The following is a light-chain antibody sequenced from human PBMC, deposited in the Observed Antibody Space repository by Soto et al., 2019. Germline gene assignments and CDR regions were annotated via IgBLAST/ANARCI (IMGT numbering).Light chain of an antibody. V-gene: IGLV2-14*01. CDR1: SSDVGGYNY. CDR2: EVS. J-gene: IGLJ3*02. CDR3: SSYTSSSTRV. Sequence: QSAMTQPRSVSGSPGQSVTISCTGSSSDVGGYNYVSWYQQHPGEAPKLMIYEVSNRPSGVSNRFSGSKSGNTASLTISGLQAEDEADYYCSSYTSSSTRVFGGGTKLTVL.